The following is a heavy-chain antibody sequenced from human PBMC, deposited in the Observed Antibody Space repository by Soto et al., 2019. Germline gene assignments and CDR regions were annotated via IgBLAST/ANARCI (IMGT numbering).Heavy chain of an antibody. D-gene: IGHD2-21*02. J-gene: IGHJ6*02. CDR3: ARDLWGYCGTDCYPLDV. CDR2: MYKTGST. Sequence: SETLSLTCTVSGGSISGYYWSWIRQPTGKGLEWIGYMYKTGSTVYNPSFKSRVTISVDTSKNQFSLKLNSVTAADTAVYYCARDLWGYCGTDCYPLDVWGQGTTVTVSS. V-gene: IGHV4-59*01. CDR1: GGSISGYY.